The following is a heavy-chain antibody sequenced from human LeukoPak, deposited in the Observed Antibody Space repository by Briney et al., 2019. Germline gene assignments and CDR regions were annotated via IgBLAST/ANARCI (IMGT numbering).Heavy chain of an antibody. CDR1: GFTFSTYW. Sequence: GGSLRLSCAASGFTFSTYWMSWVGQAPGKGVEWGANIKPDRSEKDYVDSLKGRFTISRDNAKNSLYLQVNSLRAEDTAVYYCARFGVPYGVDVWGQGTTVTVSS. CDR2: IKPDRSEK. V-gene: IGHV3-7*04. D-gene: IGHD3-16*01. CDR3: ARFGVPYGVDV. J-gene: IGHJ6*01.